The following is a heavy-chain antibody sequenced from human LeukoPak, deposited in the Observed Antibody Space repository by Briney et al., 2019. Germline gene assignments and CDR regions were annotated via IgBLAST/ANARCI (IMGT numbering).Heavy chain of an antibody. D-gene: IGHD6-13*01. V-gene: IGHV3-53*01. J-gene: IGHJ4*02. CDR2: IYSGGST. CDR3: ARGIAAAGGYFDY. Sequence: GGSLRLSCAASGFTVSSNYMSWVRQAVGKGLGWVSVIYSGGSTYYADSVKGRFTISRDNSKNTLYLQMNSLRAEDTAVYYCARGIAAAGGYFDYWGQGTLVTVSS. CDR1: GFTVSSNY.